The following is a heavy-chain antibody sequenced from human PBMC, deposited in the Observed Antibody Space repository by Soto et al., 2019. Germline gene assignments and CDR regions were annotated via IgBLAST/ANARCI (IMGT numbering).Heavy chain of an antibody. J-gene: IGHJ4*02. CDR2: IYSGGST. CDR3: ASGDCSGGSRYPYYFDY. D-gene: IGHD2-15*01. V-gene: IGHV3-66*01. CDR1: GFTVSSNY. Sequence: GGSLRLSCAASGFTVSSNYMSWVRQAPGKGLEWVSVIYSGGSTYYADSVKGRFTISRDNSKNTLYLQMNSLRAEDTAVYYCASGDCSGGSRYPYYFDYWGQGILVTVSS.